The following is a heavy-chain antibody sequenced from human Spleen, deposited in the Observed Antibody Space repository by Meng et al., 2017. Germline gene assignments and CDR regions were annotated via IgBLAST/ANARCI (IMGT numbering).Heavy chain of an antibody. D-gene: IGHD6-13*01. V-gene: IGHV3-74*01. J-gene: IGHJ4*02. CDR3: ARDLGGIFAY. Sequence: GESLKISCAASGFTFDDYAMNWVRQDPGKGLVWVSRINTDGSTTSYADSVKGRFTISRDNAKNTLYLQMNSLRAEDTAVYYCARDLGGIFAYWGQGTLVTVSS. CDR1: GFTFDDYA. CDR2: INTDGSTT.